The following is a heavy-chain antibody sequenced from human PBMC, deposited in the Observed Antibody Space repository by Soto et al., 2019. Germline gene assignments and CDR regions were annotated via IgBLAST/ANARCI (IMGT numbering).Heavy chain of an antibody. J-gene: IGHJ4*02. CDR2: ISGSGSAT. D-gene: IGHD2-21*01. CDR1: GFSFSTYA. CDR3: ATDIKGSGNNVIYYS. V-gene: IGHV3-23*01. Sequence: EVQLLESGGSLVQPGGSLRLSCAASGFSFSTYAMGWVRQAPGKGLEWVSAISGSGSATYYADPVKGRVTISRDNSQDTLDLHMNRLRAGDTAVYYCATDIKGSGNNVIYYSWGQGSVVTVSS.